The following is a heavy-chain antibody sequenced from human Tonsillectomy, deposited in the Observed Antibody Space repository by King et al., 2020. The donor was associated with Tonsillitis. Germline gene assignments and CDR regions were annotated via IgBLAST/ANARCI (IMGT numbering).Heavy chain of an antibody. D-gene: IGHD1-26*01. V-gene: IGHV3-21*01. CDR2: ISSSSSYI. CDR3: ARDLFRSGSYFDAFDI. Sequence: EVQLVESGGGLVKPGGSLRLSCAASGFTFSSYSMNWVRQAPGKGLEWVSSISSSSSYIYYADSVKGRFTISRDNATNSLYLQMNSLRAEDTAVYYYARDLFRSGSYFDAFDIWGQGTMVTVSS. CDR1: GFTFSSYS. J-gene: IGHJ3*02.